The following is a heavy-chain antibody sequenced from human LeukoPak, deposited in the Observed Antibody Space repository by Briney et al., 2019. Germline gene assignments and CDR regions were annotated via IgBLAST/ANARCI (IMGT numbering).Heavy chain of an antibody. V-gene: IGHV4-34*01. CDR2: INHSGST. CDR1: GGSFSGYY. D-gene: IGHD5-18*01. J-gene: IGHJ4*02. Sequence: SETLSLTCAVYGGSFSGYYWSWIRQPPGKGLEWIGEINHSGSTNYNPSLKSRVTISVDTSKNQFSLKLSSVTAADTAVYYCASGYSYDLFDYWGQGTLVTVSS. CDR3: ASGYSYDLFDY.